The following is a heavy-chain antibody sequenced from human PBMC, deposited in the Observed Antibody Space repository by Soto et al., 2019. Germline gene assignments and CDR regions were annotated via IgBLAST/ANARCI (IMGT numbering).Heavy chain of an antibody. Sequence: QVQLQESGPGLVKPSETLSLTCTVSGGSVSSGSYYWSWIRQPPGKGLEWIGYIYYSGSTNYNPSLKSRVTISVDTSKNQFSLKLSSVTAADTAVYYCARVGADTIFGVGDPALRRDYWGQGTLVTVSS. CDR3: ARVGADTIFGVGDPALRRDY. CDR2: IYYSGST. J-gene: IGHJ4*02. CDR1: GGSVSSGSYY. D-gene: IGHD3-3*01. V-gene: IGHV4-61*01.